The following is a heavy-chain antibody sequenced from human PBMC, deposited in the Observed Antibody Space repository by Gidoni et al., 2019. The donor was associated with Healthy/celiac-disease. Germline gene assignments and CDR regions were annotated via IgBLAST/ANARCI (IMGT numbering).Heavy chain of an antibody. CDR2: ISAYNGNT. D-gene: IGHD2-2*01. CDR3: ARDRGGYCSSTSCYEQGNWFDP. CDR1: GYTFTSYG. J-gene: IGHJ5*02. V-gene: IGHV1-18*01. Sequence: QVQLVQSGAEVKKPGASVKVTGKASGYTFTSYGISWVRKAPGQGLEWMGWISAYNGNTNYAQKLQGRVTMTTDTSTSTAYMELRSLRSDDTAVYYCARDRGGYCSSTSCYEQGNWFDPWGQGTLVTVSS.